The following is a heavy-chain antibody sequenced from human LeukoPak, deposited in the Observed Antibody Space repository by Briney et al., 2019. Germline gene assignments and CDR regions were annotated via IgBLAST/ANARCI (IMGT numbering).Heavy chain of an antibody. CDR3: AKDLKYQLLPY. V-gene: IGHV3-23*01. CDR1: GFTFSSYA. D-gene: IGHD2-2*01. CDR2: ISGSGGST. Sequence: GGSLRLSCAASGFTFSSYAMSWVRQAPGKGLEWVSAISGSGGSTYYADSVKSRFTISRDNSKNTLYLQMNSLRAEDTAVYYCAKDLKYQLLPYWGQGTLVTVSS. J-gene: IGHJ4*02.